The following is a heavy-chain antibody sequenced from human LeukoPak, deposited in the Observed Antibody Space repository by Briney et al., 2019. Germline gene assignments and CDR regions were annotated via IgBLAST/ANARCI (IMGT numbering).Heavy chain of an antibody. J-gene: IGHJ6*03. D-gene: IGHD2-2*01. V-gene: IGHV1-8*01. CDR1: GYTFTSYD. Sequence: ASVKASCKASGYTFTSYDINWVRQATGQGLEWMGWMNPNSGNTGYAQKFQGRVTMTRNTSISTAYMELSSLRSEDTAVYFCARKGPANYYYYYMDVWGKGTTVTVSS. CDR3: ARKGPANYYYYYMDV. CDR2: MNPNSGNT.